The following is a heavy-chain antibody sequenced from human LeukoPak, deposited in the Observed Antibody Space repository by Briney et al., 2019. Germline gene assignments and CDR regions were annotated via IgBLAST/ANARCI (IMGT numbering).Heavy chain of an antibody. CDR2: IIPIFGTA. Sequence: SVKVSCKASGGTFSSYAISWVRQAPGQGLEWMGGIIPIFGTANYAQKFQGRVTITADESTSTAYMELSSLRSEDTAVYYCARGTSYYYDSSGYPLHYYYYMDVWGKGTTVTVSS. CDR1: GGTFSSYA. CDR3: ARGTSYYYDSSGYPLHYYYYMDV. J-gene: IGHJ6*03. V-gene: IGHV1-69*13. D-gene: IGHD3-22*01.